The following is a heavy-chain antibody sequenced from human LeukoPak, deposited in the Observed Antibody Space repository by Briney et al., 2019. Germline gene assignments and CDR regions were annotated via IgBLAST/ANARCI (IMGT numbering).Heavy chain of an antibody. CDR1: GXTFDDDG. V-gene: IGHV3-20*04. Sequence: PRGCLRLSCAASGXTFDDDGMSWVRQAPGKGLEWVSGINWNVGSTGYADSVKGRFTICRDNAQNSLYLQMNSLRAEDTALYYCAREHYGSGSYYSGYYFDYWGQGTLVTVSS. D-gene: IGHD3-10*01. J-gene: IGHJ4*02. CDR2: INWNVGST. CDR3: AREHYGSGSYYSGYYFDY.